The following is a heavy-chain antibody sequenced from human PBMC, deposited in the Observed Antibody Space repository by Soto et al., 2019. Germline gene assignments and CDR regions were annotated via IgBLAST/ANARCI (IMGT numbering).Heavy chain of an antibody. V-gene: IGHV4-59*08. CDR2: FYYTGIT. J-gene: IGHJ4*01. CDR1: GGSISNYY. CDR3: ARHVVESLSFGERVHHFAY. Sequence: SETLSLTCTVSGGSISNYYWSWIRQPPGKGLEWIGYFYYTGITNYNPSLKSRTSMSVDTSKNQFSLKLSSVTAADTAVYYCARHVVESLSFGERVHHFAYWAHGTLVTVSS. D-gene: IGHD3-10*01.